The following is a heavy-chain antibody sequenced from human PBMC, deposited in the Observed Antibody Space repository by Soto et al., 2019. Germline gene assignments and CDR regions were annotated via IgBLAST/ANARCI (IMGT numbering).Heavy chain of an antibody. CDR3: ARDYDTGGYLDY. D-gene: IGHD3-22*01. V-gene: IGHV1-69*13. CDR1: GGTFRSYA. CDR2: IIPMFGPP. J-gene: IGHJ4*02. Sequence: RASVKVSCKASGGTFRSYAFSWVRQAPGQGLEWMGGIIPMFGPPNYAQKFQGRLTISADESTGTVFMELSSLRREDAAVYYCARDYDTGGYLDYWGQGTLVTVSS.